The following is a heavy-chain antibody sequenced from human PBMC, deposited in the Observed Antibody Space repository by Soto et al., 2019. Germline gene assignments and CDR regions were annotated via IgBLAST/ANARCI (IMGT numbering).Heavy chain of an antibody. CDR2: FYHSGST. J-gene: IGHJ4*02. CDR3: ARHNVDLYGDFGRADF. Sequence: QLQLQESGPRLVKPSETLSLTCTVSGGSISSSDYHWGWIRQPPGKGLEWIGSFYHSGSTYSNPSLRGRFSISEDTSKNQFSLRLASVTAADTAVYFCARHNVDLYGDFGRADFWGQGTLVTVSS. CDR1: GGSISSSDYH. V-gene: IGHV4-39*01. D-gene: IGHD4-17*01.